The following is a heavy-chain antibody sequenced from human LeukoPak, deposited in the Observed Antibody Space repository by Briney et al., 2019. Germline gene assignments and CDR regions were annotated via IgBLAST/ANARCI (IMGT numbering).Heavy chain of an antibody. CDR2: IYYSGTT. CDR3: ARLSRSPLSKYYYYMDV. V-gene: IGHV4-59*01. Sequence: SETLSLTCTVSGDSISSYSWSWVRQTPGKGLEWIGYIYYSGTTDYNPSLKSRVTISIDTSRNHLSLNLNSVTAADTAVYYCARLSRSPLSKYYYYMDVWGKGTTVIVSS. J-gene: IGHJ6*03. CDR1: GDSISSYS. D-gene: IGHD5/OR15-5a*01.